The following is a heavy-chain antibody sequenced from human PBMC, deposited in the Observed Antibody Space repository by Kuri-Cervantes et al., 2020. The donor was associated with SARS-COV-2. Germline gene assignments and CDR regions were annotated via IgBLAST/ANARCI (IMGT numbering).Heavy chain of an antibody. D-gene: IGHD3-22*01. Sequence: SETLSLTCTVSGGSISSYYWSWIRQPPGKGLEWIGRIYHSGSTYYNPSLKSRVTISVDTSKNQFSLKLSSVTAADSAVYYCARSGYYSRGVTYYYMDVWDKGTTVTVSS. CDR2: IYHSGST. V-gene: IGHV4-59*12. CDR1: GGSISSYY. J-gene: IGHJ6*03. CDR3: ARSGYYSRGVTYYYMDV.